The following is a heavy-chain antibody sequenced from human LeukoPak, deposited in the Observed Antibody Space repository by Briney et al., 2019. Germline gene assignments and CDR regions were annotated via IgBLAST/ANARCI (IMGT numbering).Heavy chain of an antibody. V-gene: IGHV4-34*01. CDR1: GGSFSGYY. D-gene: IGHD1-26*01. CDR3: ARGEKWDLHSFDM. Sequence: SETLSLTCAVYGGSFSGYYWTWIRQPPGKGLEWIGEINYSGSTNYNPSLESRVTISVDTSKNQFSLKVSSVTAADSAVYYCARGEKWDLHSFDMWGQGTLVTVSS. CDR2: INYSGST. J-gene: IGHJ3*02.